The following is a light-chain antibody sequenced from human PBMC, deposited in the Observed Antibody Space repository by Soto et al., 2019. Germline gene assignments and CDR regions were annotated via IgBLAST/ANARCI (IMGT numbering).Light chain of an antibody. CDR3: QHYHNWPPWT. V-gene: IGKV3-15*01. CDR2: RAS. Sequence: EIVVTQSPATLSVSPGERASLSCRASQSVSSNLAWYQQKPGQAPRLLIYRASTRATGIPARFSGSGSGTDFTLTITSLQSEDFAVYYCQHYHNWPPWTFGQGTKVEIK. J-gene: IGKJ1*01. CDR1: QSVSSN.